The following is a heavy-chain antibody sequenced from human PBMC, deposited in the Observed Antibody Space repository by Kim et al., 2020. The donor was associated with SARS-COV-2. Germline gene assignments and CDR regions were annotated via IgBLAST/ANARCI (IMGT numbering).Heavy chain of an antibody. CDR2: MYFGGTT. J-gene: IGHJ4*02. Sequence: MYFGGTTTYNPPLKSQGIISVDTSKNHFYLKLTSVTAAGTAVYYCAEGFDYWGQGTLVTVSS. CDR3: AEGFDY. V-gene: IGHV4-61*03.